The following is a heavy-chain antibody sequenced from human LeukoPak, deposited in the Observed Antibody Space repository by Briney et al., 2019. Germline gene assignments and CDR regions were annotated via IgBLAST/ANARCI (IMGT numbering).Heavy chain of an antibody. CDR3: ARENGRGYCSSTSCYSDAFDI. J-gene: IGHJ3*02. Sequence: SRTLSLTCTVSGGSISSGGYYWSWIRQHPGKGLEWIGYIYYSGSTYYNPSLKSRVTISVDTSKNQFSLKLSSVTAADTAVYYCARENGRGYCSSTSCYSDAFDIWGQGTMVTVSS. D-gene: IGHD2-2*01. CDR2: IYYSGST. V-gene: IGHV4-31*03. CDR1: GGSISSGGYY.